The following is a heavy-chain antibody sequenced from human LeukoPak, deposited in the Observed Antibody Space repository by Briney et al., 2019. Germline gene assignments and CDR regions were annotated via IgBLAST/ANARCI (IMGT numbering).Heavy chain of an antibody. CDR2: ISSSSSYI. Sequence: GGSLRLSCAASGLTFSSYSMNWVRQAPGKGLEWVSSISSSSSYIYYADSVKGRFTITRDNAKNSLYLQMNSLRAENTALYYCARDRGSSQLDYWGQGTLVTVSS. V-gene: IGHV3-21*01. J-gene: IGHJ4*02. CDR1: GLTFSSYS. CDR3: ARDRGSSQLDY. D-gene: IGHD6-13*01.